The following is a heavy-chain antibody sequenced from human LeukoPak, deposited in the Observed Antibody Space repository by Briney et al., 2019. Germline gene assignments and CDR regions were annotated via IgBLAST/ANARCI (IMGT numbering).Heavy chain of an antibody. V-gene: IGHV3-30*04. CDR3: ARGPVRVPTYYGYVWGSYPDY. CDR1: GFILSSYA. Sequence: RGSLRLSCEASGFILSSYAMHWVRQAPGKGLEWVAVISYDGSNKYYADSVKGRFTISRDNSKNTLYLQMNSLRAEDTAVYYCARGPVRVPTYYGYVWGSYPDYWGQGTLVTVSS. CDR2: ISYDGSNK. J-gene: IGHJ4*02. D-gene: IGHD3-16*02.